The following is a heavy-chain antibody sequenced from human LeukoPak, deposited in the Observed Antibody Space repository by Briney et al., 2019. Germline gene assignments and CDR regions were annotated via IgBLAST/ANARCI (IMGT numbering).Heavy chain of an antibody. CDR2: IYSGGST. CDR3: AKTDRTGALGRFRMRSDAFDI. Sequence: GGSLRLSCAASGFTVISNYMSWVRQAPGKGLEWVSVIYSGGSTYYADSVKGRFTISIDNSKNTLYLQMDSLRAEDTAVYYCAKTDRTGALGRFRMRSDAFDIWGQGTMVTVSS. J-gene: IGHJ3*02. CDR1: GFTVISNY. V-gene: IGHV3-53*01. D-gene: IGHD3-3*01.